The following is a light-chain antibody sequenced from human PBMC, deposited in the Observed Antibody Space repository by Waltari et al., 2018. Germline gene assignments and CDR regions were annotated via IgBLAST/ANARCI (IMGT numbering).Light chain of an antibody. V-gene: IGLV2-23*02. CDR2: EVT. Sequence: QPALSQPASVSGSPGQSITISCSGTSSYIGTYHFVSWYQQHPGKAPKIVIYEVTERPSGVSNRFSGSKSGNMASLTISGLQAEDEADYYCCSYAGTNIPVLFGGGTRLNVL. CDR3: CSYAGTNIPVL. CDR1: SSYIGTYHF. J-gene: IGLJ2*01.